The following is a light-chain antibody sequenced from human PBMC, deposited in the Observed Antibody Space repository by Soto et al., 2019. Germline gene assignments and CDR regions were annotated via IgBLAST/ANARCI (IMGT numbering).Light chain of an antibody. CDR1: QSLLYSSNNKNY. J-gene: IGKJ2*01. CDR2: WAS. V-gene: IGKV4-1*01. Sequence: DIVMTQSPDSLAVSLGERATINCKSSQSLLYSSNNKNYLAWYQQKSGQPPKLLIYWASTRESGVPDRFSGSGSGTDFTLTISSLQAEDVAVYYGQQYYRTPPPPTFGQGTKLEIK. CDR3: QQYYRTPPPPT.